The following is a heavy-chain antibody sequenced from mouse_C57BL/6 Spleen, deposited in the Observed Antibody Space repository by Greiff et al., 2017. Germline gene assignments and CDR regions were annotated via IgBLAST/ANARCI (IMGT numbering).Heavy chain of an antibody. CDR3: ARRITTDFDV. Sequence: EVNLVESGGGLVKPGGSLKLSCAASGFTFSDYGMHWVRQAPEKGLEWVAYISSGSSTIYYADTVKGRFTISRDNAKNTLFLQMTSLRSEDTAMYYCARRITTDFDVWGTGTTVTVSS. CDR1: GFTFSDYG. J-gene: IGHJ1*03. CDR2: ISSGSSTI. V-gene: IGHV5-17*01. D-gene: IGHD1-1*01.